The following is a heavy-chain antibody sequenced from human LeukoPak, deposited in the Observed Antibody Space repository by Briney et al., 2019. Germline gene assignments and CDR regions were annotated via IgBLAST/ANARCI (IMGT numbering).Heavy chain of an antibody. J-gene: IGHJ3*02. CDR2: ISSNSRTI. Sequence: GGSLKLSCAASGFSFSDYIINWARQAPGKGLEWVSYISSNSRTIHYADSVKGRFTISRDNAGNSLYLQMNSLRAEDTAVYYCARERRQWQPFDIWGQGTTVTVSS. CDR3: ARERRQWQPFDI. CDR1: GFSFSDYI. V-gene: IGHV3-48*04. D-gene: IGHD6-19*01.